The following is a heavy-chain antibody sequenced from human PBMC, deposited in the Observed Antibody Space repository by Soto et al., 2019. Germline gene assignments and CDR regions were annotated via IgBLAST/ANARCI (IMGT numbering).Heavy chain of an antibody. V-gene: IGHV1-3*01. CDR1: GYTFTSYA. CDR3: AKDEYYYGMDV. CDR2: INAGNGNT. Sequence: QVPLVQSGAEVKKPGASVKVSCKASGYTFTSYAMHWVRQAPGQRLEWMGWINAGNGNTKYSQKFQGRVTITRDTSASTAYMEMSSLRSDDTAVYYCAKDEYYYGMDVWGQGTTVTVSS. J-gene: IGHJ6*02.